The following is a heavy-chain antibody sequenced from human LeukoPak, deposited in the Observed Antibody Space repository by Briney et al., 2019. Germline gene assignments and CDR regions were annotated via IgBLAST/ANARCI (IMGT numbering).Heavy chain of an antibody. J-gene: IGHJ5*02. CDR2: IYYSGST. D-gene: IGHD6-13*01. Sequence: PSETLSLTCTVSGGSISTYYWSWIRQPPGKGLEWIGYIYYSGSTNYNPPLKSRVTISVDTSKNQFSLKLSSVTAADTAVYYCARLEKQQLVENWFDPWGQGTLVTVSS. V-gene: IGHV4-59*08. CDR3: ARLEKQQLVENWFDP. CDR1: GGSISTYY.